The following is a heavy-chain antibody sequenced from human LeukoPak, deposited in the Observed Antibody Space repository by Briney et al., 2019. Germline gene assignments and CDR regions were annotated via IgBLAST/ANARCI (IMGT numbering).Heavy chain of an antibody. Sequence: SETLSLTCTVSGGSISSYYCSWIRQPPGKGLECIGYIYYSGSTNHNPSLKSRVTISVDTSKNQFSLKLSSVTAADTAVYYCARGHGDYYYYCMDVWGKGTTVTVSS. J-gene: IGHJ6*03. V-gene: IGHV4-59*08. CDR1: GGSISSYY. D-gene: IGHD4-17*01. CDR2: IYYSGST. CDR3: ARGHGDYYYYCMDV.